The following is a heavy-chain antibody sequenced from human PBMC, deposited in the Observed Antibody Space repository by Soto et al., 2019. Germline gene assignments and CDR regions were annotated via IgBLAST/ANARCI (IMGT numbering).Heavy chain of an antibody. J-gene: IGHJ4*02. D-gene: IGHD3-9*01. CDR3: TRAAWFPYWSFY. Sequence: GGALRRSCAASGFTLSRFKLHWVRQAPGKGLEWISYISSSGSTAYYASSVEGRFTISRDNANNSVYLQMDSLRAEDTALYYCTRAAWFPYWSFYWRQGALVPVSS. CDR2: ISSSGSTA. V-gene: IGHV3-48*03. CDR1: GFTLSRFK.